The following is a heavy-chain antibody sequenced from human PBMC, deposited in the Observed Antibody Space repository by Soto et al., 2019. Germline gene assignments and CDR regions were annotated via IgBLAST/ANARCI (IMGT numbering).Heavy chain of an antibody. CDR2: INHSGST. Sequence: SETLSLTCAVYGGSFSGYYWSWIRQPPGKGLEWNGEINHSGSTNYNPSLKSRVTISVDTSKNHFSLKLSSVTAADTAVYYRARGYCSGGSCYLALYYFDYWGQGTLVTVS. D-gene: IGHD2-15*01. J-gene: IGHJ4*02. CDR3: ARGYCSGGSCYLALYYFDY. V-gene: IGHV4-34*01. CDR1: GGSFSGYY.